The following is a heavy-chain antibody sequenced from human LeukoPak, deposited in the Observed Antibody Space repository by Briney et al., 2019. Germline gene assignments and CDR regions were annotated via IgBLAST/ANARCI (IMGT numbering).Heavy chain of an antibody. CDR1: GGSISTNY. J-gene: IGHJ5*02. Sequence: SETLSLTCTVSGGSISTNYWNWIRQPPGKGLEWIGEIYHSGSTNYNPSLKSRVTISVDKSKDQFSLKLSSVTAADTAVYYCARDYSGYDSRFDPWGQGTLVTVSS. D-gene: IGHD5-12*01. CDR2: IYHSGST. V-gene: IGHV4-59*12. CDR3: ARDYSGYDSRFDP.